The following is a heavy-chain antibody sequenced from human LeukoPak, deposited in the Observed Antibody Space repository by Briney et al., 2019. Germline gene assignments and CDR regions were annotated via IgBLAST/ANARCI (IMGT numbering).Heavy chain of an antibody. D-gene: IGHD1-26*01. J-gene: IGHJ4*02. Sequence: ASVTVSCKASGYTFTTFGISWVRQAPGQGLEWVGWISAYNGNRSYAQKFEGSVTMTTDTSSSTAYMEVRSLKSDDTAVYYCTRALGGSPTGIFFDYWGQGTLVTVSS. CDR1: GYTFTTFG. CDR2: ISAYNGNR. V-gene: IGHV1-18*01. CDR3: TRALGGSPTGIFFDY.